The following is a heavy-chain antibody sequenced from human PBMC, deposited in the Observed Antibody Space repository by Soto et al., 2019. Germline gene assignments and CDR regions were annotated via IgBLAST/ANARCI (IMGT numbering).Heavy chain of an antibody. CDR2: ISGSGGST. CDR3: AREYSLAVVAPGY. V-gene: IGHV3-23*01. D-gene: IGHD3-22*01. Sequence: ETLSLTCTVSGGSISSGDYYWSWIRQPPGKGLEWVSAISGSGGSTYYADSVKGRFTISRDNSKNTLYLQMNSLRAEDTSVYYCAREYSLAVVAPGYWGQGILVTVSS. J-gene: IGHJ4*02. CDR1: GGSISSGDYY.